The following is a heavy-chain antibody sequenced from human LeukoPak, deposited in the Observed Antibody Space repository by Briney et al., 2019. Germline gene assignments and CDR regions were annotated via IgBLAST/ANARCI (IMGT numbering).Heavy chain of an antibody. Sequence: GGSLRLSCAASGFTFSSYWMSWVRQAPGKGLEWVANIKQDGSEKYYVDSVKGRFTISRDNAKNSLYLQMNSLRAEDTAVYYCARAIHGVYYDSSGYYEIPYYFDYWGQGTLVTVSS. CDR1: GFTFSSYW. CDR2: IKQDGSEK. V-gene: IGHV3-7*01. CDR3: ARAIHGVYYDSSGYYEIPYYFDY. J-gene: IGHJ4*02. D-gene: IGHD3-22*01.